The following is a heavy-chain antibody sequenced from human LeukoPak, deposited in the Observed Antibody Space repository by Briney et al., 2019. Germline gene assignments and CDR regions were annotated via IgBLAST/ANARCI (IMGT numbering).Heavy chain of an antibody. Sequence: TSETLSLTCTVSGGSISRYYWSWIRQPPGKGLEWIGYIYYSGSTNYNPSLKSRVTISVDTSKNQFSLKLSSVTAADTAVYYCARGAVAQDYWGQGTLVTVSS. CDR1: GGSISRYY. D-gene: IGHD6-19*01. CDR3: ARGAVAQDY. CDR2: IYYSGST. V-gene: IGHV4-59*01. J-gene: IGHJ4*02.